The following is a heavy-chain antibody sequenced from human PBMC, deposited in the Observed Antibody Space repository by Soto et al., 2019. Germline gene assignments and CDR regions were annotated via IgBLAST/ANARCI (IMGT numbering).Heavy chain of an antibody. Sequence: ESLKISCKGFRYTCTNYWIGWVRHMPGTGPEWVGITSTGDSYTKYNPCFKGAVTVPAAKSIPTTYLQWSSLKASDTPIYYCAALIFYYGMDVWGQGTTVTVSS. V-gene: IGHV5-51*01. CDR3: AALIFYYGMDV. CDR1: RYTCTNYW. CDR2: TSTGDSYT. J-gene: IGHJ6*02.